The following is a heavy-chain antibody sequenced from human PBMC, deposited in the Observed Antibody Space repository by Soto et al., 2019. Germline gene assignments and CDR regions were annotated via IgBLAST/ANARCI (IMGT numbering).Heavy chain of an antibody. J-gene: IGHJ6*02. Sequence: PVGSLRLSCSVSGFTFSSYAMSWVRQAPGKGLEWVSAISGSGGSTYYADSVKGRFTISRDNSKSTLYLQMNSLRAEDTAVYYCAKDLIVGSSSPYYYGMDVWDQGTTVTVSS. CDR1: GFTFSSYA. CDR3: AKDLIVGSSSPYYYGMDV. D-gene: IGHD6-6*01. CDR2: ISGSGGST. V-gene: IGHV3-23*01.